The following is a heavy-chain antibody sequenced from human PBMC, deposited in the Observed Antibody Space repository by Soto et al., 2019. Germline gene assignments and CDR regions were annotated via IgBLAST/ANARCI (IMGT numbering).Heavy chain of an antibody. CDR3: ARDLASPGVATMYYYYYMDV. CDR2: INSDGSST. V-gene: IGHV3-74*01. Sequence: GSLRLSCAASGFTFSSYWMHWVRQAPGKGLVWVSRINSDGSSTSYADSVKGRFTISRDNAKNTLYLQMNSLRAEDTAVYYCARDLASPGVATMYYYYYMDVWGIGTTVTVS. CDR1: GFTFSSYW. J-gene: IGHJ6*03. D-gene: IGHD5-12*01.